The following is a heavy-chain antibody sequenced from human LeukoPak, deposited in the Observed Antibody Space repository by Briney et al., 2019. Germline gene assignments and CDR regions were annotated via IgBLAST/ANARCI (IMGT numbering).Heavy chain of an antibody. CDR3: ARENFYYSLDY. V-gene: IGHV1-2*06. CDR2: INPNSGGT. CDR1: GYTFTGYY. Sequence: ASVKVSCKASGYTFTGYYIHWVRQAPGQGLEWMGRINPNSGGTNYAQKFQGRVTMTRDTSISTAYMELSRLRSDDTAVYYCARENFYYSLDYWGQGTLVTVSS. D-gene: IGHD4-11*01. J-gene: IGHJ4*02.